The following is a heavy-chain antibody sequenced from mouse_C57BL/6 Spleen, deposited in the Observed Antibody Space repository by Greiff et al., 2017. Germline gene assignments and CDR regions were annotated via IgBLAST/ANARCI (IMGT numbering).Heavy chain of an antibody. CDR1: GYTFTGYR. CDR2: ILPGSGST. CDR3: ARDYYGSSYHFDY. J-gene: IGHJ2*01. V-gene: IGHV1-9*01. D-gene: IGHD1-1*01. Sequence: QVQVQQSGAELMKPGASVKLSCKATGYTFTGYRIEWVKQRPGNSLEWIGEILPGSGSTIYKEKFKGKATFTADTSSNTAYMQLSSLTTEDSAIYYCARDYYGSSYHFDYWGQGTTLTGSS.